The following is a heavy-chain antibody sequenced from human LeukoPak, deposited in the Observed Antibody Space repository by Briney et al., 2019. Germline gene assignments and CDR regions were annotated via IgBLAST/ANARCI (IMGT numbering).Heavy chain of an antibody. CDR2: IIPILGIA. V-gene: IGHV1-69*04. CDR1: GYTFTSYG. D-gene: IGHD1-20*01. J-gene: IGHJ4*02. CDR3: ARDLTGTADY. Sequence: ASVKVSCKASGYTFTSYGISWVRQAPGQGLEWMGRIIPILGIANYAQKFQGRVTITADKSTSTAYMELSSLRSEDTAVYYCARDLTGTADYWGQGTLVTVSS.